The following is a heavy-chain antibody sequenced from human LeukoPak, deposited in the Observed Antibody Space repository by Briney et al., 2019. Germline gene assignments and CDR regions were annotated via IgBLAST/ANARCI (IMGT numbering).Heavy chain of an antibody. D-gene: IGHD2-2*01. V-gene: IGHV3-23*01. CDR1: GFSFSTSW. Sequence: PGGSLRLSCAASGFSFSTSWMTWVRQAPGKGLEWVSAISGSGGSTYYADSVKGRFTISRDNSKNTLYLQMNSLRAEDTAVYYCAKDDGVVPAAFRPYAFDIWGQGTMVTVSS. CDR3: AKDDGVVPAAFRPYAFDI. J-gene: IGHJ3*02. CDR2: ISGSGGST.